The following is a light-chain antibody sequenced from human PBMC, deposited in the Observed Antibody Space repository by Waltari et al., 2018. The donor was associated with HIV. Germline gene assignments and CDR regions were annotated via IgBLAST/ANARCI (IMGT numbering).Light chain of an antibody. J-gene: IGLJ2*01. V-gene: IGLV2-14*01. CDR1: SSDVACYNY. CDR3: SSYTSSSTVV. Sequence: QSALTQPASVSGSPGQSITISCPGTSSDVACYNYVSWYQQHPGKAPKLSIYEVSNRPSGVSNRFSGSKSGNTASLTISGLQAEDEADYYCSSYTSSSTVVFGGGTKLTVL. CDR2: EVS.